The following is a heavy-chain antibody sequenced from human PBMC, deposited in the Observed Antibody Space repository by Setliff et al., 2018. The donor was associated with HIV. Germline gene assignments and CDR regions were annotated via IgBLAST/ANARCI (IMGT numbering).Heavy chain of an antibody. V-gene: IGHV4-4*07. Sequence: SETLSLTCSVSGASLQSYYWGWIRQPAGRGLEWIGRVHNSAGSNYNPSLKSRVTMSVDTAKNQLSLKLTAVSAADTAVYYCARDRIEVLADSPHDVFDIWGRGIMVTVSS. D-gene: IGHD3-22*01. CDR3: ARDRIEVLADSPHDVFDI. J-gene: IGHJ3*02. CDR2: VHNSAGS. CDR1: GASLQSYY.